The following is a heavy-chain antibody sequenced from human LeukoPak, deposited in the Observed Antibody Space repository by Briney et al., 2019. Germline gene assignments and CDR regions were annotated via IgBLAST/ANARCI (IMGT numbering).Heavy chain of an antibody. CDR1: GFTFSSYA. Sequence: GGSLRLSCAASGFTFSSYAMHWVRQAPGKGLEWXXXXSYDGSNXXYAXSXXXXXTISRDNSKNTLYLQMNSLIAEDTAVYYCARGANRDYYYYGMDVWGQGTTVTVSS. V-gene: IGHV3-30-3*01. CDR2: XSYDGSNX. J-gene: IGHJ6*02. D-gene: IGHD3-16*01. CDR3: ARGANRDYYYYGMDV.